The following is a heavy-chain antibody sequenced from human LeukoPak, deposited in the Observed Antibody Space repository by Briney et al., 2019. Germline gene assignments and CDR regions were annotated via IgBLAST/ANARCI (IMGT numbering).Heavy chain of an antibody. Sequence: GGSPRLSCAASGFTFSSYAMSWVRHAPGKGLEWGSTFSGGVTTTWHADSVKGRFTTSRDNSKNTVYLQMNSLGAEDTAVYYCEKASLATCSGAFCYHFDSWGPGTLVTVSS. CDR3: EKASLATCSGAFCYHFDS. D-gene: IGHD2-15*01. J-gene: IGHJ4*02. V-gene: IGHV3-23*01. CDR1: GFTFSSYA. CDR2: FSGGVTTT.